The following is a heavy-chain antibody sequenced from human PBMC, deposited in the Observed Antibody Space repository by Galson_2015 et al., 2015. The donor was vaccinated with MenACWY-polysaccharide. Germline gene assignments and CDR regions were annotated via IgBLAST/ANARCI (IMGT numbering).Heavy chain of an antibody. CDR2: IIPFFGSA. CDR3: ARRGVTYMTNTAYCYGMDV. CDR1: GGTFRKHA. J-gene: IGHJ6*02. D-gene: IGHD3-10*01. Sequence: SVKVSCKAPGGTFRKHAVSWVRQAPGQGLGWMGGIIPFFGSANYAQKFQGRVTITADEPTRTVFLDLSSLRSEDTAVYYCARRGVTYMTNTAYCYGMDVWGQGTTVIVSS. V-gene: IGHV1-69*13.